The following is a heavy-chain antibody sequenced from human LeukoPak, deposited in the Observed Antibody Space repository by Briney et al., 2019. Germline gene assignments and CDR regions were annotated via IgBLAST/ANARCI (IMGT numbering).Heavy chain of an antibody. CDR1: GFTFSNAW. CDR3: ASRDDSSGLYFDY. Sequence: PGGSLRLSCAASGFTFSNAWMSWVRQAPGKGLEWVSSISSSSSYIYYADSVKGRFTISRDNAKNSLYLQMNSLRAEDTAVYYCASRDDSSGLYFDYWGQGTLVTVFS. CDR2: ISSSSSYI. V-gene: IGHV3-21*01. J-gene: IGHJ4*02. D-gene: IGHD3-22*01.